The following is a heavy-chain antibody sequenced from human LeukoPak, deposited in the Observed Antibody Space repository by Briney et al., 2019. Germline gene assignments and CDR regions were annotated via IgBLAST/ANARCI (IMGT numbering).Heavy chain of an antibody. J-gene: IGHJ6*03. D-gene: IGHD2-15*01. V-gene: IGHV1-8*03. CDR2: MNPNSGNT. CDR1: GYTFTSSD. Sequence: SVKVSCKASGYTFTSSDINWVRQATGQGLEWRGWMNPNSGNTGYAQKFQGRVTITSNTSMSTAYMELSSLTSEDTAVYYCARAGSVISYYSYYMDVWGKGTTVTVSS. CDR3: ARAGSVISYYSYYMDV.